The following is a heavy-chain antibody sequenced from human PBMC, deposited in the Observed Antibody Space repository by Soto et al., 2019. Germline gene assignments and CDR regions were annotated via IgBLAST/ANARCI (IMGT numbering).Heavy chain of an antibody. Sequence: WGSLRLSCSASGFTFSSYAMHWGRQAPGKGLEWVAVISYDGSNKYYADSVKGRFTISRDNSKNTLYLQMNSLRAEDTAVYYCARVRRHLYSSSAGPYYYGMDVWGQGTTVTVSS. V-gene: IGHV3-30-3*01. D-gene: IGHD6-6*01. CDR3: ARVRRHLYSSSAGPYYYGMDV. CDR1: GFTFSSYA. CDR2: ISYDGSNK. J-gene: IGHJ6*02.